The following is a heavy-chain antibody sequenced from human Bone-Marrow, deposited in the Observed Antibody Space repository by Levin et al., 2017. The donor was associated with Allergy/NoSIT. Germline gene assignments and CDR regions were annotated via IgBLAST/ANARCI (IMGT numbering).Heavy chain of an antibody. D-gene: IGHD3-3*01. Sequence: GGSLRLSCAASGFTFDDYAMHWVRQVPGKGLEWVSGISWNSADIVYAGSVKGRFTISRDNAKNSLYLQMDSLRTEDTAFYYCTKDLRRYYDFWSGYYTEYYFDDWGQGTLVTVSS. J-gene: IGHJ4*02. CDR2: ISWNSADI. CDR3: TKDLRRYYDFWSGYYTEYYFDD. V-gene: IGHV3-9*01. CDR1: GFTFDDYA.